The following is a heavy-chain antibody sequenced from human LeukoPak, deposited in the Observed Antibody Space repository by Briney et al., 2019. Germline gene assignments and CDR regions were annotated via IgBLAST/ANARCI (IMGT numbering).Heavy chain of an antibody. Sequence: GGSLRLSCAASGFTFDDYAMHWVRQAPGKGLEGVSGISWNSGSIGYAASVKGRFTISRDNAKNSLYLQMNSLRAEDTAFYCAKDMIIAAAQGGMDVWGKGTTVTVSS. CDR3: AKDMIIAAAQGGMDV. CDR2: ISWNSGSI. J-gene: IGHJ6*03. CDR1: GFTFDDYA. V-gene: IGHV3-9*01. D-gene: IGHD6-13*01.